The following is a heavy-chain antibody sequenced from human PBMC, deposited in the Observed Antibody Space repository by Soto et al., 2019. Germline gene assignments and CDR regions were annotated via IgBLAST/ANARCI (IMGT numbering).Heavy chain of an antibody. CDR1: GGTFSSYA. CDR2: IIPIFGTA. Sequence: QVQLVQSGAEVKKPGSSVKVSCKASGGTFSSYAISWVRQAPGQGLEWMGGIIPIFGTANYAQKLQGRVTITPDESTSTAYMELSSLRSEDKAAYYCAREAPGADDAFDIWGKGTMVTVSS. CDR3: AREAPGADDAFDI. V-gene: IGHV1-69*01. J-gene: IGHJ3*02.